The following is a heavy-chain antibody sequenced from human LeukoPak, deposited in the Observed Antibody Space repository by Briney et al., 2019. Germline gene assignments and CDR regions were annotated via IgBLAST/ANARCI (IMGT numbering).Heavy chain of an antibody. CDR1: GGTFSSYA. D-gene: IGHD3-10*01. Sequence: AASVKVSCKASGGTFSSYAISWVRQAPGQGLEWMGGIIPIFGTANYAQKFQGRVTITADESTSTAYMELSSLRSEDTAVYYCARASYYYGSGSYPDISYYYYYYYMDVWGKGTTVTISS. V-gene: IGHV1-69*13. CDR2: IIPIFGTA. CDR3: ARASYYYGSGSYPDISYYYYYYYMDV. J-gene: IGHJ6*03.